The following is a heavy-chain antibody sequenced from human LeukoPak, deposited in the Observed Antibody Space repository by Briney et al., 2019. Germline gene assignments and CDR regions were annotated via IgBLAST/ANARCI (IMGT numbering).Heavy chain of an antibody. CDR3: ARGVRRYYDSSGYPTGWSDY. CDR1: GYTFTSYA. Sequence: ASVKVSCKASGYTFTSYAMNWVRQAPGQGLEWMGWINTNTGNPTYAQGFTGRFVFSLDTSVSTAYLQISSLKAEDTAVYYCARGVRRYYDSSGYPTGWSDYWGQGTLVTVSS. V-gene: IGHV7-4-1*02. J-gene: IGHJ4*02. D-gene: IGHD3-22*01. CDR2: INTNTGNP.